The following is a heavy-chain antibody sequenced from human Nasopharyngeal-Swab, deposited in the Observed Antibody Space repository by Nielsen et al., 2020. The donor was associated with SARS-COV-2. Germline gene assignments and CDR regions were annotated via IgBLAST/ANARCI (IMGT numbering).Heavy chain of an antibody. CDR2: IYYSGST. CDR1: AGSISGYY. Sequence: SGTLSLTCTVSAGSISGYYWSWIRQPPGKGLEWIGYIYYSGSTNYNPSLKSRVTISVDTSKNQFSLKLSSVTAADTAVYYCARDATPYYDFWSGYPNWFDPWGQGTLVTVSS. J-gene: IGHJ5*02. V-gene: IGHV4-59*13. CDR3: ARDATPYYDFWSGYPNWFDP. D-gene: IGHD3-3*01.